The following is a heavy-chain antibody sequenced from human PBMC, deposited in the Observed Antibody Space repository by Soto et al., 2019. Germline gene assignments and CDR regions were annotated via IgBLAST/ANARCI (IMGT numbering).Heavy chain of an antibody. CDR2: ISYDEDNI. V-gene: IGHV3-30*03. CDR1: GFTFSNYG. D-gene: IGHD4-17*01. Sequence: QVQLVESGGSVVQPGKSMRLACVASGFTFSNYGMHWVRQAPGEGLEWVAVISYDEDNIYYADSVKGRFTISRDNSKNTLYLQMNSLRPEDTAVYFCARSGTTVTTFWYFDLWGRGTLVTVSS. J-gene: IGHJ2*01. CDR3: ARSGTTVTTFWYFDL.